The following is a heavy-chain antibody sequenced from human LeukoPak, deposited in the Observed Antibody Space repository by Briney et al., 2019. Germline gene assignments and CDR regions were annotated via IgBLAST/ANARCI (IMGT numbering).Heavy chain of an antibody. CDR2: INPNSGGT. CDR3: ARVSGHYYDSSGYSYYFDY. V-gene: IGHV1-2*02. Sequence: ASVKVSCKASGYTFTGYYMHWVRQAPGQGLEWMGWINPNSGGTNYAQKFQGRVTMTRDTSISTAYMELSRLRSDDTAVYYCARVSGHYYDSSGYSYYFDYWGQGTLVTVSS. D-gene: IGHD3-22*01. CDR1: GYTFTGYY. J-gene: IGHJ4*02.